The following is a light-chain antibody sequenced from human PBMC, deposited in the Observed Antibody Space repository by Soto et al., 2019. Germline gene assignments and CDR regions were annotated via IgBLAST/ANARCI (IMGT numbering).Light chain of an antibody. CDR1: ENIKNW. J-gene: IGKJ1*01. CDR3: QQYDVHPKT. V-gene: IGKV1-5*01. Sequence: DIQMTQSPSTLSASVGDRVTITCRASENIKNWLAWYQQTAGKAPKVLISDASRLEAGVPSRFSGSGSGTDFTLTITSLQNDDFATYYCQQYDVHPKTLGQGTKVDIK. CDR2: DAS.